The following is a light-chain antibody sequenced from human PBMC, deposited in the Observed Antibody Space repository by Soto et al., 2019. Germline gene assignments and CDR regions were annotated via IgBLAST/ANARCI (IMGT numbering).Light chain of an antibody. CDR1: NSNIGSNI. J-gene: IGLJ3*02. V-gene: IGLV1-44*01. Sequence: QSVLTQPPSASGTPGQRVTISCSGGNSNIGSNIVDWYQQLPGTAPKLLIYTNNQRPSGVPDRFSGSKSGTSASLAISGLQSEDEADYYCAAWDDSLNGLVFGGGTKVTVL. CDR2: TNN. CDR3: AAWDDSLNGLV.